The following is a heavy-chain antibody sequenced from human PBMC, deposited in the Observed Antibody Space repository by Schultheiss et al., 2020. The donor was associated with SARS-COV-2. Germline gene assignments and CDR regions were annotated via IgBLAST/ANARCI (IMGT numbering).Heavy chain of an antibody. CDR3: ARSGYSSGWFSDY. D-gene: IGHD6-19*01. Sequence: SETLSLTCTVSGGSVSSGSYYWSWIRQPPGKGLEWIGYIYYSGSTNYNPSLKSRVTMSVDTSKNQFSLKLSSVTAADTAVYYCARSGYSSGWFSDYWGQGTLVTVSS. CDR2: IYYSGST. V-gene: IGHV4-61*01. J-gene: IGHJ4*02. CDR1: GGSVSSGSYY.